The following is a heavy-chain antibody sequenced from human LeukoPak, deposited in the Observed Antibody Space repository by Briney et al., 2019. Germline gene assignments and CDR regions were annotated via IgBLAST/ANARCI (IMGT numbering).Heavy chain of an antibody. CDR1: GGSISNYY. CDR3: ARGVCTSSSCYAGDYGMDV. CDR2: ISYTGST. J-gene: IGHJ6*02. V-gene: IGHV4-59*08. D-gene: IGHD2-2*01. Sequence: SETLSLTCTVSGGSISNYYWSWIRQPPGEGLEWIGYISYTGSTNYNPSLKSRVTISLDTSKSQFSLKVSSVTAADTAVYYCARGVCTSSSCYAGDYGMDVRGQGTTVTVSS.